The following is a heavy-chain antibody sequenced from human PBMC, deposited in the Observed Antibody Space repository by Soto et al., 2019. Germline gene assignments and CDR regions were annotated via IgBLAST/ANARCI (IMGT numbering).Heavy chain of an antibody. CDR1: GGSISSYY. CDR2: IYYSGST. CDR3: ARVYGGYLDY. V-gene: IGHV4-59*01. J-gene: IGHJ4*02. D-gene: IGHD2-15*01. Sequence: QVQLQESGPGLVKPSETLSLTCTVSGGSISSYYWSWIRQPPGKGLEWIGYIYYSGSTNYNPSLKRRVTISVDTSKNQFSLKLSAVTAADTAVYYCARVYGGYLDYWGLGTLVTVSS.